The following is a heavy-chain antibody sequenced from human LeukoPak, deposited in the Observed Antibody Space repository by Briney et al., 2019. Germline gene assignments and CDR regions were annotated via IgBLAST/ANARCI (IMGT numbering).Heavy chain of an antibody. CDR3: ARAEYSSSSYYFDY. CDR1: GGSISSYY. V-gene: IGHV4-59*01. Sequence: SETLSLTCTVSGGSISSYYWSWIRQPPGKGLEWIGYIYCSGGTNYNPSLKSRVTISVDTSKNQFSLKLSSVTAADTAVYYCARAEYSSSSYYFDYWGQGTLVTVSS. J-gene: IGHJ4*02. D-gene: IGHD6-6*01. CDR2: IYCSGGT.